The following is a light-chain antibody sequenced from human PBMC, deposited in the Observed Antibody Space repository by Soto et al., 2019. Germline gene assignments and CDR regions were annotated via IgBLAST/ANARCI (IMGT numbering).Light chain of an antibody. V-gene: IGLV2-14*01. CDR1: SSDVGGYNH. J-gene: IGLJ1*01. CDR3: SSYASSSYYV. CDR2: EVT. Sequence: QSVLTQPASVSGSPGQSITISCTGTSSDVGGYNHVSWYQIHPGKAPKLIIYEVTSRPSGVSYRFSGSKSGNSASLTISGLQAQDEADYYCSSYASSSYYVLGGGTKLTV.